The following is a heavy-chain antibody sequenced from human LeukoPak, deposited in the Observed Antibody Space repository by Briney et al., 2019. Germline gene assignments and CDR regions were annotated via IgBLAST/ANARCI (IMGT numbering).Heavy chain of an antibody. D-gene: IGHD3-22*01. V-gene: IGHV1-69*13. CDR2: LIPMFGTT. Sequence: ASVKVSCKTSGGTFRYYAIGWVRQAPGQGLEWMGGLIPMFGTTNYAQQFQGRVTITADESTTTSYMELSRLRFEDTAVYYCASDYYYDSGGYVSSDYWGQGTLVTVSS. J-gene: IGHJ4*02. CDR1: GGTFRYYA. CDR3: ASDYYYDSGGYVSSDY.